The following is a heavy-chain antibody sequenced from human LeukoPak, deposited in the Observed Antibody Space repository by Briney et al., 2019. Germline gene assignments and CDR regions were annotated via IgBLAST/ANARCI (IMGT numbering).Heavy chain of an antibody. V-gene: IGHV4-39*07. CDR1: GGSISSSSYY. D-gene: IGHD5-18*01. J-gene: IGHJ4*02. Sequence: PSETLSLTCTVSGGSISSSSYYWGWLRQPPGKGLEWIGSIYYSGSTYYNPSLKSRVTISVDTSKNQFSLKLSSVTAADTAVYYCARSAEVDTAMVHFDYWGQGTLVTVSS. CDR2: IYYSGST. CDR3: ARSAEVDTAMVHFDY.